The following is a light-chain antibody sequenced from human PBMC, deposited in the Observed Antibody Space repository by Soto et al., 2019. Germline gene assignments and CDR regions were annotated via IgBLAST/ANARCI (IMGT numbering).Light chain of an antibody. Sequence: QSVRPQLASVSGFPGQSITISCTGTGSDVGVYNSVSWYQQHPGKAPKLMIYEVSNRPSGVSNRFSGYKSGNTASLTISGLQAEDEGDYYCSSYTSSNPRVFGGGTKLTVL. V-gene: IGLV2-14*01. CDR3: SSYTSSNPRV. CDR1: GSDVGVYNS. CDR2: EVS. J-gene: IGLJ2*01.